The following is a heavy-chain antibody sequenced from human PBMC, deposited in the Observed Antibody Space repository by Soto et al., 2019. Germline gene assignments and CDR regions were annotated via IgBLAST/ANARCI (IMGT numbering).Heavy chain of an antibody. CDR3: AKDSDDRGDY. V-gene: IGHV3-30*18. D-gene: IGHD3-22*01. J-gene: IGHJ4*02. Sequence: QVQLVESGGGVVQPGRSLRLSCAASGFTFSSYGMHWVRQAPGKGLEWVAVISYDGSNKYYADSVKGRFIISRDNSKNTLYLQMNSLRAEDTAVYYCAKDSDDRGDYWGQGTLVTVSS. CDR2: ISYDGSNK. CDR1: GFTFSSYG.